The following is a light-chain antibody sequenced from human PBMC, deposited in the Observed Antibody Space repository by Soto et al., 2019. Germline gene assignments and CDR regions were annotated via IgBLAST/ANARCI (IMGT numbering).Light chain of an antibody. J-gene: IGKJ3*01. V-gene: IGKV1-27*01. CDR2: AAS. CDR1: QGISTY. Sequence: DIQMTQSPSSLSASVGDRVTITCRASQGISTYLAWYQQKPGKVPKLLIYAASTLQSGVPSRFSGSGSGTDFTLTISSLQPEDVATYYCQKYSSAPFTFGPGTKVYIK. CDR3: QKYSSAPFT.